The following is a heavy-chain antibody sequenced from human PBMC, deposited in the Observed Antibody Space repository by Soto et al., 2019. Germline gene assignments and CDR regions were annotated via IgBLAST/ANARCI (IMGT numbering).Heavy chain of an antibody. CDR3: ARAKEYTRSSGMDV. J-gene: IGHJ6*02. Sequence: SETLSLTCTVSGGSISSYYWSWIRQPPGKGLEWIGYIYYSGSTNYNPSLKSRVTISVDTSKNQFSLKLSSVTAADTALYYCARAKEYTRSSGMDVWGQGTTVTVSS. V-gene: IGHV4-59*01. D-gene: IGHD6-6*01. CDR1: GGSISSYY. CDR2: IYYSGST.